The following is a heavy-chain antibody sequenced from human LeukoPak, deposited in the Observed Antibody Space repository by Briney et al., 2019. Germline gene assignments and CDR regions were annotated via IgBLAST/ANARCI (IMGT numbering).Heavy chain of an antibody. CDR3: ARVCPEDDDYGDYKCFDY. V-gene: IGHV1-69*01. Sequence: SVKVSCKASGGTFSSYAISWVRQAPGQGLEWMGGIIPIFGTANYAQKFQGRVTITADESASTAYMELSSLRSEDTAVYYCARVCPEDDDYGDYKCFDYWGQGTLVTVSS. J-gene: IGHJ4*02. CDR2: IIPIFGTA. CDR1: GGTFSSYA. D-gene: IGHD4-17*01.